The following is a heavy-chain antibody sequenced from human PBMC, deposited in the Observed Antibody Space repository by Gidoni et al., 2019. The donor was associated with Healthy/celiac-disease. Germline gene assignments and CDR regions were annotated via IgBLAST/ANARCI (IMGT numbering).Heavy chain of an antibody. Sequence: EVQLVESGGGLVKPGGSLRLSCSASGFTFSSYAMHWVRPAPGKGLEYVSAIRSNGGSTYYADSVKGRFTISRDNSKNTLYLQMSSLRAEDTAVYYCVKDWGYGASNYAFDIWGQGTMVTVSS. J-gene: IGHJ3*02. CDR1: GFTFSSYA. D-gene: IGHD4-17*01. CDR2: IRSNGGST. V-gene: IGHV3-64D*06. CDR3: VKDWGYGASNYAFDI.